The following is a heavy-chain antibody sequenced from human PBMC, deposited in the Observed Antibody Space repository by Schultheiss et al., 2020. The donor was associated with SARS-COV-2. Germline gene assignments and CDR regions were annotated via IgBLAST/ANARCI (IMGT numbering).Heavy chain of an antibody. D-gene: IGHD2-2*01. CDR2: ISYDGSNK. V-gene: IGHV3-30*07. CDR1: GFTFSSYA. Sequence: GGSLRLSCAASGFTFSSYAMHWVRQAPGKGLEWVTVISYDGSNKYYADSVKGRFTISRDNAKNSLYLQMNSLRAEDTAVYYCARDIVVVPAATSGYMDVWGKGTTVTSP. CDR3: ARDIVVVPAATSGYMDV. J-gene: IGHJ6*03.